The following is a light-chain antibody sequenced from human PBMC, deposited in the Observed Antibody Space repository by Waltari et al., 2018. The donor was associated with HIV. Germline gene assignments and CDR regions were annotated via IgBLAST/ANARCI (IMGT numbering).Light chain of an antibody. CDR1: SPNIGSNP. Sequence: QSVLTQPPSASGAPGQRVTISCSGSSPNIGSNPVNWYQQLPGTAPKLLIYSNNQRPSGVPDRLSGSRSGTSASLAISELQSEDEADYYCATWDDRPNAWVFGGGTKLTVL. CDR3: ATWDDRPNAWV. J-gene: IGLJ3*02. CDR2: SNN. V-gene: IGLV1-44*01.